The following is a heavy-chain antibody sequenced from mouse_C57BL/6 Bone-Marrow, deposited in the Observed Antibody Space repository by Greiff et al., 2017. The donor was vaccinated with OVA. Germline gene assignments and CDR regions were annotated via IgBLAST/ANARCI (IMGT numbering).Heavy chain of an antibody. V-gene: IGHV5-4*01. J-gene: IGHJ3*01. D-gene: IGHD1-2*01. Sequence: EVQRVESGGGLVKPGGSLKLSCAASGFTFSSYAMSWVRQTPEKRLEWVATISDGGSYTYYPDNVKGRFTISRDNAKNNLYLQMSHLKSEDTAMYYCARGGVLRPWFAYWGQGTLVTVSA. CDR3: ARGGVLRPWFAY. CDR2: ISDGGSYT. CDR1: GFTFSSYA.